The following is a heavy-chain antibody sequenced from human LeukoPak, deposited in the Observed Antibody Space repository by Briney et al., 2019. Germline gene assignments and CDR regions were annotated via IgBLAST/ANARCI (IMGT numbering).Heavy chain of an antibody. D-gene: IGHD2-21*01. CDR1: GYTFTGYY. CDR3: AVAPGDY. CDR2: INPNTGDT. J-gene: IGHJ4*02. Sequence: GASVKVSCKASGYTFTGYYMHWVRQAPGQGLEWMGWINPNTGDTNYAQKFQGRVTMTRDTSITTVYMEISRLTSDDTALFYYAVAPGDYWGQGTLVTVSS. V-gene: IGHV1-2*02.